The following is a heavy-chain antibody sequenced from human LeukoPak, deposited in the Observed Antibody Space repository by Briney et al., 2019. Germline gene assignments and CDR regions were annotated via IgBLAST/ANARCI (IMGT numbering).Heavy chain of an antibody. V-gene: IGHV3-7*01. D-gene: IGHD6-13*01. Sequence: GGSLRLSCAASGFTFSSYWMSWVRQAPGKGLEWVANIKQDGSEKYYVDPVKGRFTISRDNAKNSLYLQMNSLRAEDTAVYYCARSYSSSPGIFSYYFDYWGQGTLVTVSS. CDR3: ARSYSSSPGIFSYYFDY. CDR1: GFTFSSYW. J-gene: IGHJ4*02. CDR2: IKQDGSEK.